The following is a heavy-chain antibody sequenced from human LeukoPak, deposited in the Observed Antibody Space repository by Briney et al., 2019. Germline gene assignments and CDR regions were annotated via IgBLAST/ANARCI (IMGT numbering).Heavy chain of an antibody. J-gene: IGHJ4*02. Sequence: ASVKVSCKASGYTFTSYYMHWVRQAPGQGLELMGIINPSGGSTSYAQKFQGRVTMTRDTSTSTVYMELSSLRSEDTAVYYCASYSGSYSAFDYWGQGTLVTVSS. CDR1: GYTFTSYY. D-gene: IGHD1-26*01. CDR3: ASYSGSYSAFDY. V-gene: IGHV1-46*01. CDR2: INPSGGST.